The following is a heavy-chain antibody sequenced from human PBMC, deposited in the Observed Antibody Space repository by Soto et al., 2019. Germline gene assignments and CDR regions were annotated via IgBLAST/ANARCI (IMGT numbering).Heavy chain of an antibody. CDR3: ARDALVFFGFDY. CDR2: ISSSSSYI. CDR1: GFTFSSYS. Sequence: GGSLRLSCAASGFTFSSYSMNWVRQAPGKGLEWVSSISSSSSYIYYADSVKGRFTISRDNAKNSLYLQMNSLRAEDTAVYYCARDALVFFGFDYWGQRTLVTVSS. J-gene: IGHJ4*02. V-gene: IGHV3-21*01. D-gene: IGHD3-3*01.